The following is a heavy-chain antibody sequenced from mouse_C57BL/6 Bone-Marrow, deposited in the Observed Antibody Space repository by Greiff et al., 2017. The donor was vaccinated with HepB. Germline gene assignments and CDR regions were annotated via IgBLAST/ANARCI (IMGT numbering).Heavy chain of an antibody. J-gene: IGHJ2*01. D-gene: IGHD1-1*01. CDR1: GYTFTSYW. CDR3: ARKGTTVVDYFDY. V-gene: IGHV1-59*01. CDR2: IDPSDSYT. Sequence: QVQLQQPGAELVRPGTSVKLSCKASGYTFTSYWMHWVKQRPGQGLEWIGVIDPSDSYTNYNQKFKGKATLTVDTSSSTAYMQLSSLTSEDSAVYCCARKGTTVVDYFDYWGQGTTLTVSS.